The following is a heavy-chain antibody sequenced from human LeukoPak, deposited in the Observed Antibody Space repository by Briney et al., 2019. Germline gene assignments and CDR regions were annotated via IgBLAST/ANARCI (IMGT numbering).Heavy chain of an antibody. CDR1: GFTFSRYA. D-gene: IGHD2-2*01. Sequence: GGSLRLSCAASGFTFSRYAMNWVRQAPGKGLQWVSYINTDSSDIHYADSVKGRFTISRDNARNTLYLQLSSLRAEDSAVYYCTRDTFQPGLIDSWGQGTLVTVSS. J-gene: IGHJ4*02. CDR2: INTDSSDI. V-gene: IGHV3-21*05. CDR3: TRDTFQPGLIDS.